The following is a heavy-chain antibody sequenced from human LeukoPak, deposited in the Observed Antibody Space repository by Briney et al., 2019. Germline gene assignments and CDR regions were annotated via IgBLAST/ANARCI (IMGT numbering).Heavy chain of an antibody. CDR2: ISDSGGST. Sequence: GGSLRLSCAASGFTFSSYAMSWVRQTPGKGLEWVSGISDSGGSTYYADSVRGRFTISRDNSKNTLYLQMNSLRAEDTAIYYCAKMPVSYSSGWSTFDYWGQGTLVTVSS. J-gene: IGHJ4*02. V-gene: IGHV3-23*01. D-gene: IGHD6-19*01. CDR3: AKMPVSYSSGWSTFDY. CDR1: GFTFSSYA.